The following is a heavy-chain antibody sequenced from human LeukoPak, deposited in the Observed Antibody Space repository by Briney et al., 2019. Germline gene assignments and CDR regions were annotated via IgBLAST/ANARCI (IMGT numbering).Heavy chain of an antibody. CDR2: IYYSGST. CDR1: GGSISSYY. D-gene: IGHD3-10*01. J-gene: IGHJ4*02. Sequence: SETLSLTCTVSGGSISSYYWSWIRQPPGKGLEWIGYIYYSGSTYYNPSLKSRVTISVDTSKNQFSLKLSSVTAADTAVYYCAREPYYYGSGSLYYFDYWGQGTLVTVSS. V-gene: IGHV4-30-4*01. CDR3: AREPYYYGSGSLYYFDY.